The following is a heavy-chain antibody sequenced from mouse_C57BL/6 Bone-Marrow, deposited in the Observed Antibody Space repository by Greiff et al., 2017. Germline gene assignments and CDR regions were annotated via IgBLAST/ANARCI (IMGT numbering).Heavy chain of an antibody. V-gene: IGHV1-55*01. Sequence: VQLQQPGAELVKPGASVKMSCKASGYTFTSYWITWVKQRPGQGLEWIGDIYPGSGSTNYNEKFKSKATLTVDTSSSTAYMQLSSLTSEDSAVYYCARGGITTVVEVYYWGQGTTLTVSS. J-gene: IGHJ2*01. CDR2: IYPGSGST. D-gene: IGHD1-1*01. CDR1: GYTFTSYW. CDR3: ARGGITTVVEVYY.